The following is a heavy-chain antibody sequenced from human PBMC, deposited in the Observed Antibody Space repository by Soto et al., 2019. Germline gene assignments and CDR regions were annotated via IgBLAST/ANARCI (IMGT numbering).Heavy chain of an antibody. Sequence: TSETLSLTCAVYGGSFSGYYWNWIRQPPGKGLEWIGEINHIGSTNYNPSLKSRVTFSVDTSKNQFSLKLSFVTAADTAVYYCARGWGRIFDYWGQGTLVTVSS. D-gene: IGHD7-27*01. CDR3: ARGWGRIFDY. CDR2: INHIGST. V-gene: IGHV4-34*01. J-gene: IGHJ4*02. CDR1: GGSFSGYY.